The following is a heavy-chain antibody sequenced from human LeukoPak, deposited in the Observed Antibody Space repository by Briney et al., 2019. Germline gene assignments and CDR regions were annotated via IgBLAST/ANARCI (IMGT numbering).Heavy chain of an antibody. Sequence: SSGTLSLTCAVSGGSISSSNWWSWVRQPPGKGLEWIGEIYHSGSTNYSPSLKSRVTISVDKSKNQFSLKLSSVTAADTAVYYCAREEQLWYTFDYWGQETLVAVSS. J-gene: IGHJ4*02. CDR1: GGSISSSNW. CDR2: IYHSGST. V-gene: IGHV4-4*02. D-gene: IGHD5-18*01. CDR3: AREEQLWYTFDY.